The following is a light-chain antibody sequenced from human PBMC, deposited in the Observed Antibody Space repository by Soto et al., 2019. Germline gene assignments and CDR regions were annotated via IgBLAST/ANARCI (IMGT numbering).Light chain of an antibody. Sequence: EISVTESPATLALSTGERSTLPCRASQGVSDYLGWYQQKPGQAPRLLIYAASNRASGIPDRFSGSGSGTDFTLTISDVQPEDFALYYCHQRQSWPRTFGQGTKVDIK. J-gene: IGKJ1*01. CDR2: AAS. V-gene: IGKV3-11*01. CDR1: QGVSDY. CDR3: HQRQSWPRT.